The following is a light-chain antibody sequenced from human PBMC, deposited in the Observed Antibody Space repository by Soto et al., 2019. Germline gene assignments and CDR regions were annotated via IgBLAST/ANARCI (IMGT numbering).Light chain of an antibody. Sequence: QSALTQPPSVSGAPGQRVTISCIGSISNIGAGYDVHWYQQLPGAVPKLLIHGNTNRPSGVPDRFSGSKSGTSASLAITGLQAADEDDYYCQSYDSSLINSVFGGGTKLTVL. CDR3: QSYDSSLINSV. CDR2: GNT. CDR1: ISNIGAGYD. J-gene: IGLJ3*02. V-gene: IGLV1-40*01.